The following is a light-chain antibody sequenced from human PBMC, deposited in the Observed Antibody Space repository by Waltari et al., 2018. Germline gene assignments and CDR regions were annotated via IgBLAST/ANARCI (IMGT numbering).Light chain of an antibody. Sequence: SYVLTQPPSVSVAPGQTARITCGGDNIGSKTVHWYQQKPGQAPVLVVYDDSDRPSGIPERFSGSNSGITATLTIIRVEAGDEADYYCQVWDSSSDHLYVFGTGTKVTVL. CDR2: DDS. CDR1: NIGSKT. J-gene: IGLJ1*01. V-gene: IGLV3-21*02. CDR3: QVWDSSSDHLYV.